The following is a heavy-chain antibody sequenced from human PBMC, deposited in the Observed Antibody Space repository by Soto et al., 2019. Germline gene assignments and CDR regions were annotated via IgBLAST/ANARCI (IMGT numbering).Heavy chain of an antibody. Sequence: GGSLRLSCAASGFTFSSYAMSWVRQAPGKGLEWVSAISGSGGSTYYADSVKGRFTISRDNSKNTLYLQMHSLRAEDTAVYYCAKGDYYDSSGLLAYYYYGMDVWGQGTTVTVSS. CDR3: AKGDYYDSSGLLAYYYYGMDV. J-gene: IGHJ6*02. CDR2: ISGSGGST. CDR1: GFTFSSYA. D-gene: IGHD3-22*01. V-gene: IGHV3-23*01.